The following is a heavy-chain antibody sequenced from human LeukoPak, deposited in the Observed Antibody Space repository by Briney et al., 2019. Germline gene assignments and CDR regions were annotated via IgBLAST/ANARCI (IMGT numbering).Heavy chain of an antibody. Sequence: GGSLRLSCAASGVTLSSYAMSWARQAPGKGLEWVSGISSSGSGGNTYYADSVKGRFTISRDNSKNTLYLQMHSLRAEDTAVYYCAKDHCSGGSCYHLAEYFQHWGQGTLVTVSS. V-gene: IGHV3-23*01. J-gene: IGHJ1*01. CDR1: GVTLSSYA. CDR2: ISSSGSGGNT. CDR3: AKDHCSGGSCYHLAEYFQH. D-gene: IGHD2-15*01.